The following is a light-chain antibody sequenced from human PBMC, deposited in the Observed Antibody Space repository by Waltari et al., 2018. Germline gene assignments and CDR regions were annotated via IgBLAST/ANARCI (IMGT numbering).Light chain of an antibody. Sequence: QSALTQPASVSGSPGQSITISCSGSTTDIGTYHYLSWYQQYPGKAPKLILYQVTIRPSGVSNRFSGSKSGNTASLTISGLQTDDEAIYYCSSYTDSTTVVFGGGTVVTVL. V-gene: IGLV2-14*01. J-gene: IGLJ2*01. CDR3: SSYTDSTTVV. CDR1: TTDIGTYHY. CDR2: QVT.